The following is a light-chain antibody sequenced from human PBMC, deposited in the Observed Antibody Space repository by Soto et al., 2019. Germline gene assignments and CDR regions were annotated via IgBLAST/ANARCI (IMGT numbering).Light chain of an antibody. V-gene: IGLV2-14*03. CDR2: DVS. CDR3: ISYTGSSTHVV. Sequence: QSALTQPASVSGSPGQSITISCTGTSSDVGGYNYVSWYQHHPGKAPKLMIYDVSNRPSGVSDRFSGSKSGNTASLTISGLQAEDEADYYCISYTGSSTHVVFGGGTKLTVL. CDR1: SSDVGGYNY. J-gene: IGLJ2*01.